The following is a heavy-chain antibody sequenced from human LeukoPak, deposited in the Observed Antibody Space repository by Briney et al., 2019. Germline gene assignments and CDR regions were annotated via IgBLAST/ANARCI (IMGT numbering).Heavy chain of an antibody. CDR2: IYYSGST. D-gene: IGHD1-26*01. CDR3: AREWELLGGESFDS. J-gene: IGHJ5*01. CDR1: GGSISSSSYY. V-gene: IGHV4-39*02. Sequence: SEALSLTCTVSGGSISSSSYYWGWIRQPPGKGLEWIGSIYYSGSTYYNPSLKSRVTISVDTSKNQFSLKLSSVTAADTAVYYCAREWELLGGESFDSWGQGTLVPVSS.